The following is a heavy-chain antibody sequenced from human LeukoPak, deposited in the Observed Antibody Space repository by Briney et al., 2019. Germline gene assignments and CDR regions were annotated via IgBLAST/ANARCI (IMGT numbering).Heavy chain of an antibody. V-gene: IGHV3-48*03. Sequence: GGSLRLSCAASGFIFSAYEMNWVRQAPGKGLEWLSCIKSGGGPKFYADSVKGRVTISRDNAKNSLYLQMNSLRAEDTAVYYCARDWYNNSDAFDLWGQGTMVTVSS. J-gene: IGHJ3*01. CDR2: IKSGGGPK. CDR3: ARDWYNNSDAFDL. D-gene: IGHD4-11*01. CDR1: GFIFSAYE.